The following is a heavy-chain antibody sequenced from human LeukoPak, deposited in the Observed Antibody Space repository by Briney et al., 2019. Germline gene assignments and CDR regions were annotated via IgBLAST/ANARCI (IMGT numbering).Heavy chain of an antibody. J-gene: IGHJ5*02. V-gene: IGHV4-39*07. Sequence: PSETLSLTCTVSGGSISSSSYYWGWIRQPPGKGLEWIGSIYYSGSTYYNPSLKSRVTVSVDTSKNQFSLKLSSVTAADTAVYYCARTAAQETFNWFDPWGQGTLVTVSS. CDR1: GGSISSSSYY. D-gene: IGHD2/OR15-2a*01. CDR2: IYYSGST. CDR3: ARTAAQETFNWFDP.